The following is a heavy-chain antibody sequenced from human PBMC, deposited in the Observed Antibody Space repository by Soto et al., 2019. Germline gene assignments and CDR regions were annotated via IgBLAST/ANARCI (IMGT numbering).Heavy chain of an antibody. D-gene: IGHD2-15*01. J-gene: IGHJ3*02. Sequence: SETLSLTCTVSGGSISSYYWSWIRQPPGKGLEWIGYIYYSGSTNYNPSLKSRVTISVDTSKNQLSLKLSSVTAADTAVYYCARESVALPHCSGGSCYSTDAFDIWGQGTMVTVSS. CDR2: IYYSGST. CDR1: GGSISSYY. V-gene: IGHV4-59*01. CDR3: ARESVALPHCSGGSCYSTDAFDI.